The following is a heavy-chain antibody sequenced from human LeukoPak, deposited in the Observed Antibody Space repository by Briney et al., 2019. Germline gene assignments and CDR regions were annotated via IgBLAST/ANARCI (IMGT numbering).Heavy chain of an antibody. CDR2: IIPILGIA. CDR1: GGTFSSYA. D-gene: IGHD3-10*01. V-gene: IGHV1-69*04. CDR3: AGILWFGELLGGFDY. J-gene: IGHJ4*02. Sequence: SVKVSCKASGGTFSSYAISWVRQAPGQELEWMGRIIPILGIANYAQKFQGRVTITADKSTSTAYMELSSLRSEDTAVYYCAGILWFGELLGGFDYWGQGTLVTVSS.